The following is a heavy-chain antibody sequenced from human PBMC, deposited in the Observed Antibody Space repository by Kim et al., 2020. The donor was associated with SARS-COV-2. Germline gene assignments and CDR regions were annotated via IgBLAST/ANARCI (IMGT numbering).Heavy chain of an antibody. V-gene: IGHV4-4*02. CDR2: T. D-gene: IGHD4-17*01. J-gene: IGHJ6*02. Sequence: TNYNPSLKSRVTISVDKSKNQFSLKLGSVTAADTAVYYCARTTTEVGMDVWGQGTTVTVSS. CDR3: ARTTTEVGMDV.